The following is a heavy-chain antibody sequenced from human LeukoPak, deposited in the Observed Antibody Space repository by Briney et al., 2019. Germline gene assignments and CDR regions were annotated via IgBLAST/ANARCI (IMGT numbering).Heavy chain of an antibody. CDR2: IYYSGST. CDR1: GGSVSSGSYY. V-gene: IGHV4-61*01. CDR3: ARDRYILTGSDYYYYYGIDV. D-gene: IGHD3-9*01. Sequence: SETLSLTCTVSGGSVSSGSYYWSWIRQPPGKGLEWIEYIYYSGSTNYNPSLKSRVTISVDTSKNQFSLKLSSVTAADTAVYYCARDRYILTGSDYYYYYGIDVWGQGTTVTVSS. J-gene: IGHJ6*02.